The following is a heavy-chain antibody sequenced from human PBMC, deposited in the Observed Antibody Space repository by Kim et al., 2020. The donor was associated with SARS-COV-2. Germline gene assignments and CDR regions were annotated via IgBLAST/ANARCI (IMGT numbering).Heavy chain of an antibody. CDR1: GFTFSSYA. CDR3: ARIAVAYFDY. V-gene: IGHV3-23*01. CDR2: ISGSGGST. J-gene: IGHJ4*02. Sequence: GGSLRLSCAASGFTFSSYAMSWVRQAPGKGLEWVSAISGSGGSTYYAESVKGRFTISRDNSKNTLYLQMNRLRAEDTAVYYCARIAVAYFDYWGQGTLVTVSS. D-gene: IGHD6-19*01.